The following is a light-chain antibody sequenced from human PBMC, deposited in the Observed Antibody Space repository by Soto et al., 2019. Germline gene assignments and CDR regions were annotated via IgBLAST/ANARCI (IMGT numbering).Light chain of an antibody. CDR1: QSVLYSSNNKNY. J-gene: IGKJ4*01. V-gene: IGKV4-1*01. CDR3: QQYYSNALT. CDR2: WAS. Sequence: DIVMTQSPDSLAVSLGERATINCKSSQSVLYSSNNKNYLAWYQQKPGQPPKLLIYWASTRESGVPARFSGSGSGTDFTLTISSLQAEDVAVYYCQQYYSNALTFGGGTKVEIK.